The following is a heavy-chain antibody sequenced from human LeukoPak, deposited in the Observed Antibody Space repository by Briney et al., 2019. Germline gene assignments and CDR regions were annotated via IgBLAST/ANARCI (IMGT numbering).Heavy chain of an antibody. CDR1: GFTFSSYG. V-gene: IGHV3-30*18. D-gene: IGHD6-13*01. J-gene: IGHJ6*02. CDR2: ISYDGSNK. Sequence: GGSLRLSCAASGFTFSSYGMHWVRQAPGKGLEWVAVISYDGSNKYYADSVKGRFTISRDNSKNTLYLQMNSLRAEDTAVYYCAKGITHSSSWWGEDYYYYGMDVWGQGTTVTVSS. CDR3: AKGITHSSSWWGEDYYYYGMDV.